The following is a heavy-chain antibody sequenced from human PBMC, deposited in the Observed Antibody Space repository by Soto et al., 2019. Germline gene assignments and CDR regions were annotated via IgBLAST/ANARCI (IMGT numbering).Heavy chain of an antibody. Sequence: EVQLVESGGGLVKPGGSLRLSCAASGFTFSDAWMSWVRQAPGKGLEWVGRIKSKTDGGTTDYAAPVKGRFTISRDDSKDTLYLQMNSLKTDDTAVYYCTTDRGRRAGYAQDYWGQGTLVTVYS. D-gene: IGHD5-18*01. CDR2: IKSKTDGGTT. V-gene: IGHV3-15*01. CDR3: TTDRGRRAGYAQDY. CDR1: GFTFSDAW. J-gene: IGHJ4*02.